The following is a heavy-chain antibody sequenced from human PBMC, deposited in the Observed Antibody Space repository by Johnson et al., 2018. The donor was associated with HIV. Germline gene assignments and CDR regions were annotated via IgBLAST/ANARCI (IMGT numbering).Heavy chain of an antibody. J-gene: IGHJ3*02. Sequence: EVQLVESGGGLVQAGGSLRLSCAASGFTFSNYAMTWVRQVPGKGLEWVSAISSSGGGTYYADSVKGRFTISRDTSREKLYLQMTSLRPEDPAVYYCARGRKDIGAVDGLYTDGFDTWGQGTMVTVS. D-gene: IGHD6-13*01. CDR2: ISSSGGGT. V-gene: IGHV3-23*04. CDR3: ARGRKDIGAVDGLYTDGFDT. CDR1: GFTFSNYA.